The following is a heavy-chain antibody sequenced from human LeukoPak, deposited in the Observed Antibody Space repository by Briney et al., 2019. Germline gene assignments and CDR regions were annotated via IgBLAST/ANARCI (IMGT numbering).Heavy chain of an antibody. V-gene: IGHV3-23*01. J-gene: IGHJ3*02. Sequence: PGGSLRLSCAASGFTFSSYAMSWVRQAPGKGLEWVSAISGSGGSTYYADSVKGRFTISRDNSKNTLYLQMNSLRAEDTAVYYCAKDPEYYYDCSGYYAEAFDIWGQGTMVTVSS. D-gene: IGHD3-22*01. CDR3: AKDPEYYYDCSGYYAEAFDI. CDR1: GFTFSSYA. CDR2: ISGSGGST.